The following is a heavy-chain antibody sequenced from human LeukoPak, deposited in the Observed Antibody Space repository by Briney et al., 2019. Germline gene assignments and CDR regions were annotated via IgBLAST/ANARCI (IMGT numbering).Heavy chain of an antibody. CDR1: GFTFDDYA. CDR3: AKDSVEYSSSSGSDY. V-gene: IGHV3-9*01. J-gene: IGHJ4*02. Sequence: SLRLSCAASGFTFDDYAMHWVRQAPGKGLEWVSDISWNSGSIGYADSVKGRFTISRDDAKDSLYLQMNSLRAEDTALYYCAKDSVEYSSSSGSDYWGQGTLVTVSS. CDR2: ISWNSGSI. D-gene: IGHD6-6*01.